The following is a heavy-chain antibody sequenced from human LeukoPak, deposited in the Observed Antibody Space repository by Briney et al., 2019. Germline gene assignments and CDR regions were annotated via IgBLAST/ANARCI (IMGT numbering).Heavy chain of an antibody. V-gene: IGHV3-7*01. CDR3: ARGVGNYQGSHYYYYMDV. J-gene: IGHJ6*03. CDR1: GFTFSSFW. Sequence: GGSLRLSCAASGFTFSSFWMSWVRRAPGKGLEWVANIKQDGSEKLYVDSVKGRLTVSRDNAKNSLYLKMNSLRAEDTAVYYCARGVGNYQGSHYYYYMDVWGKGTTVTVSS. D-gene: IGHD1-7*01. CDR2: IKQDGSEK.